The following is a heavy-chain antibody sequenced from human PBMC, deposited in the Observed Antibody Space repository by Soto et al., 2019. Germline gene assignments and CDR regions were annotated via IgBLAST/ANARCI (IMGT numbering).Heavy chain of an antibody. Sequence: ASVKVSCKASGYTFTSYYMQWVRQAPGQGLEWMGIINPSGGSTVYAQKFQGRVNMTRDASTSTVYMELSRLRSEDTAVFYCAAAPYTSSSLDYGGQGTLVTVSS. J-gene: IGHJ4*02. D-gene: IGHD6-6*01. CDR1: GYTFTSYY. V-gene: IGHV1-46*03. CDR3: AAAPYTSSSLDY. CDR2: INPSGGST.